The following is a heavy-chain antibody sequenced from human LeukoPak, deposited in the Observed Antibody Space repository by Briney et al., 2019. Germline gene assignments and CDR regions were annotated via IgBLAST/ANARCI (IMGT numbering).Heavy chain of an antibody. CDR2: ISYDGSNK. J-gene: IGHJ4*02. CDR1: GFTFSSYG. CDR3: AKPNYYDSSGHLRD. D-gene: IGHD3-22*01. Sequence: PGGSLRLSCAASGFTFSSYGMHWVRQAPGKGLEWVAVISYDGSNKYYADSVKGRFTISRDNSKNTLYLQMNSLRAEDTAVYYCAKPNYYDSSGHLRDWGQGTLVTVSS. V-gene: IGHV3-30*18.